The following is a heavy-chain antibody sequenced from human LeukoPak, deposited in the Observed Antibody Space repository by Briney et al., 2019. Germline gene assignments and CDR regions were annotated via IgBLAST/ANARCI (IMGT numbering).Heavy chain of an antibody. Sequence: GASVKVSCKASGYTFTGYYMHWVRQAPGQGLEWMGWINPNSGGTNYAQKFQGRVTTTRDTSISTAYMELSRLRSDDTAVYYCARDLQSSSGYYYVVGYWGQGTLVTVSS. CDR3: ARDLQSSSGYYYVVGY. J-gene: IGHJ4*02. D-gene: IGHD3-22*01. CDR2: INPNSGGT. V-gene: IGHV1-2*02. CDR1: GYTFTGYY.